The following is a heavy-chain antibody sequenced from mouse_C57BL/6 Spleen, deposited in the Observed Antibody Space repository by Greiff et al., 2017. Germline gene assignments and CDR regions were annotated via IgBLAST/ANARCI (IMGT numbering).Heavy chain of an antibody. Sequence: QVHVKQSGAELVKPGASVKISCKASGYAFSSYWMNWVKQRPGKGLEWIGQIYPGDGDTNYNGKFKGKATLTADKSSSTAYMQLSSLTSEDSAVYVCARCAKPYYFDYWGQGTTLTVSS. CDR2: IYPGDGDT. CDR1: GYAFSSYW. D-gene: IGHD6-1*01. V-gene: IGHV1-80*01. CDR3: ARCAKPYYFDY. J-gene: IGHJ2*01.